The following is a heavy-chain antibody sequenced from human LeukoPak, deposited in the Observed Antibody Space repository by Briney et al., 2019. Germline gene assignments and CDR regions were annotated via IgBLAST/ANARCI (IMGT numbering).Heavy chain of an antibody. J-gene: IGHJ4*02. Sequence: ASVKVSCKASGYTFTDYYMHWVRQAPGQGLEWMGWINPDSGGTEYAQKFQGRVTMTRDTSISTSYMELSRLKSDDTAMYYCARGFYYGSGSYYPAPDYWGQGTLVTVSS. CDR1: GYTFTDYY. CDR2: INPDSGGT. D-gene: IGHD3-10*01. V-gene: IGHV1-2*02. CDR3: ARGFYYGSGSYYPAPDY.